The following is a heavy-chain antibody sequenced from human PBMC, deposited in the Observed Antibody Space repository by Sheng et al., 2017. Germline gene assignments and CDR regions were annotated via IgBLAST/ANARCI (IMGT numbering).Heavy chain of an antibody. V-gene: IGHV4-61*02. CDR3: ARVGDYPHNWFDP. CDR2: IYTSGST. CDR1: GGSISSGSYY. Sequence: QVQLQESGPGLVKPSQTLSLTCTVSGGSISSGSYYWSWIRQPAGKGLEWIGRIYTSGSTNYNPSLKSRVTISVDTSKNQFSLKLSSVTAADTAVYYCARVGDYPHNWFDPWGQGTLVTVSS. D-gene: IGHD3-16*01. J-gene: IGHJ5*02.